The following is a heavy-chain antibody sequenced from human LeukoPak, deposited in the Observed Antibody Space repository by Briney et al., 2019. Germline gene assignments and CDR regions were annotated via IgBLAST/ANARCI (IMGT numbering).Heavy chain of an antibody. V-gene: IGHV1-46*01. Sequence: ASVKVSCKASGYTFTSYGISWVRQAPGQGLEWVGLINPTGTTTLYAQKFQGRITLTRDMSATTDYMELSSLTSEDTAVYYCAKDLRGAVAGTEFGFDYWGQGTLVTVSS. D-gene: IGHD6-19*01. CDR3: AKDLRGAVAGTEFGFDY. CDR2: INPTGTTT. CDR1: GYTFTSYG. J-gene: IGHJ4*02.